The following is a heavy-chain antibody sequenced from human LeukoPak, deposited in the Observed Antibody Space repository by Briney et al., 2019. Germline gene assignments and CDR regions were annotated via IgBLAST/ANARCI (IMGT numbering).Heavy chain of an antibody. D-gene: IGHD5-18*01. CDR1: GFTFSSYG. CDR2: IWYDGSNK. Sequence: PGRSLRLSCAASGFTFSSYGMHWVRQAPGKGLEWVAVIWYDGSNKYYADSVKGRFTISRDNSKNTLYLQMNSLRAEDTAVYYCARDLKPYSYGFDYWGQGTLVTVSS. CDR3: ARDLKPYSYGFDY. J-gene: IGHJ4*02. V-gene: IGHV3-33*08.